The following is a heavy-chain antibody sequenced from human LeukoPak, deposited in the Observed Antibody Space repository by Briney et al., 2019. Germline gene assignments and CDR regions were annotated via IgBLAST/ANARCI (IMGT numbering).Heavy chain of an antibody. CDR3: ARAPQYYDILTGYPQFDY. CDR1: GYTFTSYG. J-gene: IGHJ4*02. CDR2: ISAYNGNT. V-gene: IGHV1-18*01. Sequence: ASVKVSCKASGYTFTSYGISWVRQAPGQGLEWMGWISAYNGNTNYAQKLQGRVTMTTDTSTSTAYMELRSLRSDDTAVYHCARAPQYYDILTGYPQFDYWGQGTLVTVSS. D-gene: IGHD3-9*01.